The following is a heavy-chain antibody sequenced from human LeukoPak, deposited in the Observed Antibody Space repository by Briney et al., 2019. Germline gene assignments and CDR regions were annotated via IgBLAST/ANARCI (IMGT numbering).Heavy chain of an antibody. D-gene: IGHD1-26*01. CDR2: IKSKTGGGTT. CDR3: TTSYCGFFDY. V-gene: IGHV3-15*01. Sequence: GGSLRLSCAASGFTFSNAWMNWVRQAPGKGLEWVGRIKSKTGGGTTDYAAPVKGRFTISRDDSKNTLYLQMNSLKTEDTAVYYCTTSYCGFFDYWGQGTLVTVSS. CDR1: GFTFSNAW. J-gene: IGHJ4*02.